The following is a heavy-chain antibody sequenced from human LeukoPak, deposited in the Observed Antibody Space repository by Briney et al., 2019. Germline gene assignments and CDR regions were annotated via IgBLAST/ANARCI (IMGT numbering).Heavy chain of an antibody. J-gene: IGHJ5*02. Sequence: GGSLRLSCAASGFTFSSYSMNWVRQAPGKGLEWVSYISSSSSTIYYADSVKGRFTISRDNAKNSLYLQMNSLRAEDTAVYYCARVGSTSCPIPACNWFDPWGQGTLVTVSS. CDR2: ISSSSSTI. D-gene: IGHD2-2*01. CDR1: GFTFSSYS. CDR3: ARVGSTSCPIPACNWFDP. V-gene: IGHV3-48*01.